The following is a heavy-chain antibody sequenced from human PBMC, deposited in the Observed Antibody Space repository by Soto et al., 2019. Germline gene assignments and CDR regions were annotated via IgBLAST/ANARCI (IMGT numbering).Heavy chain of an antibody. CDR3: ARDYFAAAAGTGDYYYYYGMDV. CDR1: GYTLTELS. CDR2: FDPEDGET. D-gene: IGHD6-13*01. V-gene: IGHV1-24*01. J-gene: IGHJ6*02. Sequence: GASVKVSCKVSGYTLTELSMHWVRQAPGKGLEWMGGFDPEDGETIYAQKFQGRVTMTRDTSTSTVYMELSSLRSEDTAVYYCARDYFAAAAGTGDYYYYYGMDVWGQGTTVTVSS.